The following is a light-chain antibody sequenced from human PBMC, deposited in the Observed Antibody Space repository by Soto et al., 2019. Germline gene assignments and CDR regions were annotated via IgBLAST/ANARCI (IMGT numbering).Light chain of an antibody. CDR1: QSISSY. J-gene: IGKJ5*01. V-gene: IGKV1-39*01. CDR3: QQSYSTPIT. CDR2: AAS. Sequence: INMTQSPSALSATVGDRVTITCRASQSISSYLNWYQQKPGKAPKLLIYAASSLQSGVPSRFSGSGSGTDFTLTISSLQPEDFATYYCQQSYSTPITFGQGTRLEI.